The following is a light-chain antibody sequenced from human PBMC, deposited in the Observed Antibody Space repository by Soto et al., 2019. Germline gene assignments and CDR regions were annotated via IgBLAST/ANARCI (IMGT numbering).Light chain of an antibody. Sequence: EIVMTQSPATLSVSPGERATLSCRASQSVSSNLAWYQQKPGQAPRLLIYGASTRATGIPARFSGSGSGTEFTLTISSLQSEDFAVYYCQQYHMWPLTFGGGTKVEIK. CDR2: GAS. CDR3: QQYHMWPLT. J-gene: IGKJ4*01. V-gene: IGKV3-15*01. CDR1: QSVSSN.